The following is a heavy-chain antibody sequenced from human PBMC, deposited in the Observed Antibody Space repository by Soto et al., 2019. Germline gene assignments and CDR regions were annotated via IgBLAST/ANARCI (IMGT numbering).Heavy chain of an antibody. V-gene: IGHV1-18*01. CDR2: ISAYNGNT. J-gene: IGHJ5*02. CDR3: ARAPSASWFDP. Sequence: GASVKVSFKASCYTFSRYGISWVRQAPGQGLEWMGWISAYNGNTNYAQKLQGRVTMTTDTSTSTAYMELRSLRSDDTAVYYCARAPSASWFDPWGQGTLVTVSS. CDR1: CYTFSRYG.